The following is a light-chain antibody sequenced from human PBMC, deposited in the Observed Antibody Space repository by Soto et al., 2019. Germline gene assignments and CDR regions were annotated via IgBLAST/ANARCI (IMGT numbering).Light chain of an antibody. Sequence: EIVLTQSPGTLSLSPGERATLSCRASQIVSSSYLAWYQHRFGQAPRLLIYGASTRATGIPDRFSGSGSGTDFTLTISRLEPEDFAVYYGQQYGSSPRTFGQGTKVEIK. CDR1: QIVSSSY. V-gene: IGKV3-20*01. CDR2: GAS. CDR3: QQYGSSPRT. J-gene: IGKJ1*01.